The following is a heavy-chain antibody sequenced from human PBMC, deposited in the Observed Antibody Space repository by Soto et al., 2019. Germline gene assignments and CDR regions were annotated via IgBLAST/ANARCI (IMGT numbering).Heavy chain of an antibody. CDR1: GFTVSNNY. Sequence: EVQLVESGGGLVQPGGSLRLSCAASGFTVSNNYMIWFRLPPGKGLEWVSLIYSGGTTYYADSVKGRFTISRDNSKNTLYLQRNSLRVEETAVYYCARNGWGMATVGMWGPGTLVTVSS. D-gene: IGHD4-4*01. CDR2: IYSGGTT. J-gene: IGHJ4*02. CDR3: ARNGWGMATVGM. V-gene: IGHV3-53*01.